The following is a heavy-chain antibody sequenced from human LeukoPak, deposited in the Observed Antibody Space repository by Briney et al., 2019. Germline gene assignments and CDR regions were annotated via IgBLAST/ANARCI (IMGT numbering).Heavy chain of an antibody. D-gene: IGHD5-18*01. CDR1: GFTVSSKY. CDR2: LYSNGNT. J-gene: IGHJ6*02. Sequence: GGSLRLSCAASGFTVSSKYMSWVRQAPGKGLEWVSTLYSNGNTYYADSVKGRFTISRDNSKNTLSLQMNSLRAEDTAVYYCARVTYSYGYSVYYYYYYGMDVWGQGTTVTVSS. CDR3: ARVTYSYGYSVYYYYYYGMDV. V-gene: IGHV3-53*01.